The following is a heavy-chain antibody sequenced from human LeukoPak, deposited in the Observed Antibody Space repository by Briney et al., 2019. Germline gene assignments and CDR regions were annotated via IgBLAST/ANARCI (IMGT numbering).Heavy chain of an antibody. CDR3: ARSYSGTYREAFDI. Sequence: SETLSLTCAVYGGSITGYYWSWIRQTPGRGLEWVGEIHYTGATSYNPSLKSRVTISVDTSKNQFSLKLSSVTAADTAVYYCARSYSGTYREAFDIWGQGTMVTVSS. CDR2: IHYTGAT. D-gene: IGHD1-26*01. V-gene: IGHV4-34*01. J-gene: IGHJ3*02. CDR1: GGSITGYY.